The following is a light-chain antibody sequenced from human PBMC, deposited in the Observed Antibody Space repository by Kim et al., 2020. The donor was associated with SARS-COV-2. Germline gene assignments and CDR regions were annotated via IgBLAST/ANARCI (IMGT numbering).Light chain of an antibody. CDR2: AAS. CDR3: QQTYTGPRT. CDR1: ETFNNH. Sequence: DIQMTQSPSSLSASVGDTVTITCRASETFNNHLGWYQQKPGKVPTLLIYAASTLQSGVPSRFSGSGSGTHFTLTISSLQPEDVASYYCQQTYTGPRTFGQGTKVDIK. J-gene: IGKJ1*01. V-gene: IGKV1-39*01.